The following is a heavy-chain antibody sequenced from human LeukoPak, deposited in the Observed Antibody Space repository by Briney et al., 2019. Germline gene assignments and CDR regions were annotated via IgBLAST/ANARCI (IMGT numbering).Heavy chain of an antibody. CDR1: GGSISSGDYY. J-gene: IGHJ5*02. D-gene: IGHD3-16*02. CDR3: ARGKGYDYVWGSYRWFDH. Sequence: ASETLSLTCTVSGGSISSGDYYWSWIRQPPGKGLEWIGYIYYSGSTYYNPSLKSRVTISVDTSKNQFSLKLSSVTAADTAVYYCARGKGYDYVWGSYRWFDHRGQGTLVAVSS. V-gene: IGHV4-30-4*01. CDR2: IYYSGST.